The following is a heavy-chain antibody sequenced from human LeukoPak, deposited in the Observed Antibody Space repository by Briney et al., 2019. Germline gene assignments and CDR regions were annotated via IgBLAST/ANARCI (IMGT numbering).Heavy chain of an antibody. CDR3: ARQVRHYDILTGYPRLDYFDY. V-gene: IGHV4-39*01. J-gene: IGHJ4*02. Sequence: SETLSLTCTVSGGSISSSSYYWGWLRQPPGKGLEWIGRIYYSGSTYYNPSLKSRVTISVDTSKNQFSLKLSSVTAADTAVYYCARQVRHYDILTGYPRLDYFDYWGQGTLVTVSS. CDR1: GGSISSSSYY. CDR2: IYYSGST. D-gene: IGHD3-9*01.